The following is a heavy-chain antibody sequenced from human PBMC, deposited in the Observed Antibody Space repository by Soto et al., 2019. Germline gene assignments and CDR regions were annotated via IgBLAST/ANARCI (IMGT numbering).Heavy chain of an antibody. CDR2: ISSSSSYI. V-gene: IGHV3-21*01. J-gene: IGHJ6*02. D-gene: IGHD3-3*01. CDR3: ARVYYDFWSGYYYYYYSMDV. CDR1: GVTFSSYS. Sequence: PGGSLTLSCSASGVTFSSYSMNCVRQAPGKGLEWVSSISSSSSYIYYADSVKGRFTISRDNAKNSLYLQMNSLRDEDTAVYYCARVYYDFWSGYYYYYYSMDVWGQGTTVTVSS.